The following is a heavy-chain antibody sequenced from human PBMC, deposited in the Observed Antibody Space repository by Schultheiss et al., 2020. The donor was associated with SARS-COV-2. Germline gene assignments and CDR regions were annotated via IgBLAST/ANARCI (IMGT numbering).Heavy chain of an antibody. CDR2: INHSGST. V-gene: IGHV4-31*03. D-gene: IGHD2-2*01. J-gene: IGHJ6*03. CDR1: GGSISSGGYY. Sequence: SETLSLTCTVSGGSISSGGYYWSWIRQPPGKGLEWIGEINHSGSTNYNPSLLSRVVISIDTSENQFSLRLSSVTAADTAVYYCARGIVVVPAARRYYYYMDVWGKGTTVTVSS. CDR3: ARGIVVVPAARRYYYYMDV.